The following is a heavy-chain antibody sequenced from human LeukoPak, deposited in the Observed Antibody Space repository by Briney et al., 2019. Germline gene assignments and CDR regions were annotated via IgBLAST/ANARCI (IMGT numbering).Heavy chain of an antibody. V-gene: IGHV1-69*13. CDR2: IIPIFGTA. CDR3: ARGIPRGYSDY. J-gene: IGHJ4*02. D-gene: IGHD3-22*01. Sequence: EASVKVSCKASGYTFTSYGISWVRQAPGQGLEWMGGIIPIFGTANYAQKFQGRVTITADESTSTAYMELSSLRSEDTAVYYCARGIPRGYSDYWGQGTLVTVSS. CDR1: GYTFTSYG.